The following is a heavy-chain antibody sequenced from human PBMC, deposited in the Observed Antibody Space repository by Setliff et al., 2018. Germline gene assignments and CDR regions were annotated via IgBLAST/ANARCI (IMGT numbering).Heavy chain of an antibody. Sequence: SETLSLTCTVSGGSISSYYWSWIRQPPGKGLEWIGYIYSSGSTNYNPSLKSRVTISVDTSKNQFSLKLSSVTAADTAVYYCARGPPYCDILTVFDYCYYGIDVWGQGTTVTVSS. V-gene: IGHV4-59*01. CDR3: ARGPPYCDILTVFDYCYYGIDV. CDR2: IYSSGST. CDR1: GGSISSYY. J-gene: IGHJ6*02. D-gene: IGHD3-9*01.